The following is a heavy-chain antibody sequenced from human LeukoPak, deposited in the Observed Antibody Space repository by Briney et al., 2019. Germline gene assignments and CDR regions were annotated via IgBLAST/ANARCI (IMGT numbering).Heavy chain of an antibody. CDR3: ARGPYSNWSGLDF. CDR2: ISPTGSAT. CDR1: GFSFSGHW. J-gene: IGHJ4*02. V-gene: IGHV3-74*01. Sequence: GSLRLSCPASGFSFSGHWMQWARQLPGKGLVWVSRISPTGSATSYADSVKGRFTVSRDNAKNTLYLQVNNLRAEDTAVYYCARGPYSNWSGLDFWGQGTLLTVSS. D-gene: IGHD6-6*01.